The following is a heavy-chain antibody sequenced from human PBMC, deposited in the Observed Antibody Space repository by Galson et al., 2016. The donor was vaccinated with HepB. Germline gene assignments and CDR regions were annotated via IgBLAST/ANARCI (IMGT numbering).Heavy chain of an antibody. J-gene: IGHJ3*01. CDR2: ISGYNGNT. CDR3: AREDWNPRYYFNGMDV. Sequence: SVKVSCKASGYTLTTYGISWVRQAPGQGLEWMGWISGYNGNTHYAQKFQDRVTLTRDTSTGTAYMDLWSLTSDDTAVYYCAREDWNPRYYFNGMDVWGQGTMVTVSS. CDR1: GYTLTTYG. V-gene: IGHV1-18*01. D-gene: IGHD1-1*01.